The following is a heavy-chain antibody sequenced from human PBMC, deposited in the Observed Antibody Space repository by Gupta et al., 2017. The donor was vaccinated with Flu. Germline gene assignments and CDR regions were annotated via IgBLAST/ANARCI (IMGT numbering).Heavy chain of an antibody. J-gene: IGHJ5*02. Sequence: VLLVQSGAELKKPGESPQSSCTGSGYSCTQYWPRWVRQMPGQGPGWMGDVHPGESDTRYSSSFECQVTISADKSISTAYLQWSSMKASDTAMLYCARRAGTIFREKWFDLWGQGTLVTVSS. CDR1: GYSCTQYW. CDR3: ARRAGTIFREKWFDL. D-gene: IGHD3-3*01. CDR2: VHPGESDT. V-gene: IGHV5-51*03.